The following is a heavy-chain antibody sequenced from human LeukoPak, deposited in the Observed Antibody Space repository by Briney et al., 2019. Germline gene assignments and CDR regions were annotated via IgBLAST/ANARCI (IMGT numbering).Heavy chain of an antibody. CDR2: ISGGGTNT. CDR3: AKDPSGGTEN. J-gene: IGHJ4*02. Sequence: PGGSLRLSCAASGLTCNSCAMSWVRQAPGKGLEWVSAISGGGTNTYYADSVKGRFTISRDSSKNTLYLQMNSLRAEDTAIYYCAKDPSGGTENWGQGTLVTVSS. D-gene: IGHD1-7*01. CDR1: GLTCNSCA. V-gene: IGHV3-23*01.